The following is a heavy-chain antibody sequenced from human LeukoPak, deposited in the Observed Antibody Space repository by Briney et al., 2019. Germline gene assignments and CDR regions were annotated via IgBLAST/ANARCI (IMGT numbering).Heavy chain of an antibody. Sequence: GGSLRLSCAASRFTFSNYAMSWVRQAPGKGLEWVSLISGRGDGTYYADSGKGRFTISRDNSKNTLYLQMNSLRDEDTAVYYCAKVPYDILTGYSSGHWYFDLWGRGTLVTVSS. CDR1: RFTFSNYA. J-gene: IGHJ2*01. V-gene: IGHV3-23*01. D-gene: IGHD3-9*01. CDR3: AKVPYDILTGYSSGHWYFDL. CDR2: ISGRGDGT.